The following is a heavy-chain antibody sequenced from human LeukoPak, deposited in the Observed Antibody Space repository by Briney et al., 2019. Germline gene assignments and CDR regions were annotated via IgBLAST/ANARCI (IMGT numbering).Heavy chain of an antibody. Sequence: ASVKVSCKASGYTFINYGISWVRQAPGQGLEWMGWIIAYNGNTRYAQKLQGRVTMTTDTSTSTAYMELRSLRSDDTAVYYCARDVDLLGDAFDIWGQGTMVTVSS. D-gene: IGHD7-27*01. CDR1: GYTFINYG. CDR2: IIAYNGNT. CDR3: ARDVDLLGDAFDI. V-gene: IGHV1-18*01. J-gene: IGHJ3*02.